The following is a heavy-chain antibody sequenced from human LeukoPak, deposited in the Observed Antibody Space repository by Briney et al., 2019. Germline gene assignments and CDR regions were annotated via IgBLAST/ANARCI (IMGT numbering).Heavy chain of an antibody. D-gene: IGHD6-13*01. Sequence: ETLSLTCAVYGGSFSGYYWSWVRQAPGKGLEWVSSISSSSSYIYYADSVKGRFTISRDNAKNSLYLQMNSLRAEDTAVYYCARDLPGGIAAAGGEAFDIWGQGTMVTVSS. J-gene: IGHJ3*02. V-gene: IGHV3-21*01. CDR2: ISSSSSYI. CDR1: GGSFSGYY. CDR3: ARDLPGGIAAAGGEAFDI.